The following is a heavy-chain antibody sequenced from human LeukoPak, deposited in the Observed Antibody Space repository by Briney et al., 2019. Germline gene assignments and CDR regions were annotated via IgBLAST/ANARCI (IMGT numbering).Heavy chain of an antibody. CDR2: INYSGSI. Sequence: SETLSLTCTVSGGSVSSGSYYWSWIRQPPGKGLEWIGYINYSGSINYNPSLKSRVTISVDKSKNQFSLKLSSVTAADTAVYYCARGVVVVAATRNNWFDPWGQGTLVTVSS. D-gene: IGHD2-15*01. CDR1: GGSVSSGSYY. CDR3: ARGVVVVAATRNNWFDP. V-gene: IGHV4-61*01. J-gene: IGHJ5*02.